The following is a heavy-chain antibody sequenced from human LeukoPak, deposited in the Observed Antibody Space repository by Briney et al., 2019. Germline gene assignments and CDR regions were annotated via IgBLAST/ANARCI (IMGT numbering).Heavy chain of an antibody. V-gene: IGHV3-74*01. D-gene: IGHD4-17*01. CDR1: GFTFSSYW. Sequence: PGGSLRLSCAASGFTFSSYWMHWVRQAPGKGLVWVSRINSDGSSTSYADSVKGRFTISRDNAKNTLYLQMNSLRAEDTAVYYCARETTVTNNRFDYWGQGTLVTVSS. J-gene: IGHJ4*02. CDR3: ARETTVTNNRFDY. CDR2: INSDGSST.